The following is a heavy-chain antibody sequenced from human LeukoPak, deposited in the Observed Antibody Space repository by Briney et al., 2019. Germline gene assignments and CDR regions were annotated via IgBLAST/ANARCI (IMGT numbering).Heavy chain of an antibody. CDR3: ATDRRADSSGYSFDY. D-gene: IGHD3-22*01. CDR2: VDPEDGET. CDR1: GYTFTDYY. J-gene: IGHJ4*02. Sequence: GASVKISCKVSGYTFTDYYMRWVQQAPGKGLEWMGLVDPEDGETIYAEKFQGRVTITADTSTDTAYMELSSLRSEDTAVYYCATDRRADSSGYSFDYWGQGTLVTVSS. V-gene: IGHV1-69-2*01.